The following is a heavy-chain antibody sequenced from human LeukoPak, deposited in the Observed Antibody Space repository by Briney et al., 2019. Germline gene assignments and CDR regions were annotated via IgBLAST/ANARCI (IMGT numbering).Heavy chain of an antibody. CDR2: IYYSGST. J-gene: IGHJ5*02. V-gene: IGHV4-31*03. D-gene: IGHD1-1*01. Sequence: PSETLSLTCTVSGGSISSGGYYWSWIRQHPGKGREWIGYIYYSGSTYYNPSLKSRVTISVDTSKNQFSLKLSSVTAADTAVYYCARGSRTTGVWFDPWGQGTLVTVSS. CDR1: GGSISSGGYY. CDR3: ARGSRTTGVWFDP.